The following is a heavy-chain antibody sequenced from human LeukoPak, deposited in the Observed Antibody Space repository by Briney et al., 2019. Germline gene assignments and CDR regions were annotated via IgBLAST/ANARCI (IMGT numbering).Heavy chain of an antibody. V-gene: IGHV3-30*02. D-gene: IGHD2-15*01. CDR2: IRYDESNK. J-gene: IGHJ6*04. CDR1: GFSFSSYG. CDR3: AKDILYRMDV. Sequence: GGSLRLSCAASGFSFSSYGMHWVRQAPGKGLEWVAFIRYDESNKYHADSVKGRFTISRDNSKNTLYLQMNSLRGEDTAVYYCAKDILYRMDVWGKGTTVTVSS.